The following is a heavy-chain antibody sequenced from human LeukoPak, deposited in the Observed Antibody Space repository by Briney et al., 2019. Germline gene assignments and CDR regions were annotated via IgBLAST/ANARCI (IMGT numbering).Heavy chain of an antibody. J-gene: IGHJ5*02. CDR3: ARDLEQWLVQNWFDP. D-gene: IGHD6-19*01. CDR2: INSDGSST. CDR1: GLTFSSYW. V-gene: IGHV3-74*01. Sequence: GGSLRLSCAASGLTFSSYWMHWVRQAPGKGLVWVSRINSDGSSTSYADSVKGRFTISRDNAKNTLYLQMNSLRAEDTAVYYCARDLEQWLVQNWFDPWGQGTLVTVSS.